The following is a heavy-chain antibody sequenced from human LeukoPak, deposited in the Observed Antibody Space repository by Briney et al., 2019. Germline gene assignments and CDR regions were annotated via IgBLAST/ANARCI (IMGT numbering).Heavy chain of an antibody. Sequence: SETLSLTCTVSGGSISSSSYYWGWIRQPPGKGLEWIGSIYYSGSTYYNPSLKSRVTISVDTSKNQFSLKLSSVTAADTAVYYCARGPYGSGSYYHQTFDPWGQGTLVTVSS. J-gene: IGHJ5*02. D-gene: IGHD3-10*01. CDR1: GGSISSSSYY. CDR2: IYYSGST. V-gene: IGHV4-39*07. CDR3: ARGPYGSGSYYHQTFDP.